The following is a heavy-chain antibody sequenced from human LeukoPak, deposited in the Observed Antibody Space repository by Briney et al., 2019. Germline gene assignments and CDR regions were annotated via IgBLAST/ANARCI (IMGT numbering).Heavy chain of an antibody. CDR1: GYTFTGYY. J-gene: IGHJ5*02. CDR3: ARTGKGIQLWFGWFDP. Sequence: ASGKVSCKASGYTFTGYYMHWVRQAPGQGLEWMGWINPNSGGTNYAQKLQGRVTMTTDTSTSTAYMELRSLRSDDTAVYYCARTGKGIQLWFGWFDPWGQGTLVTVSS. D-gene: IGHD5-18*01. V-gene: IGHV1-2*02. CDR2: INPNSGGT.